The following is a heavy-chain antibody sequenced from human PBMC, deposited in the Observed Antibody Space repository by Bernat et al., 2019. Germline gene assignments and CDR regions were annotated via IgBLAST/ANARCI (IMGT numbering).Heavy chain of an antibody. CDR1: GFTFSSYW. CDR3: ARGTQIHDYGDYGPDY. Sequence: EVQLVESGGGLVQPGGSLRLSCAASGFTFSSYWMHWVRQAPGKGLFWVSRVNSDGRATDYADSVKGRFTISSDNAKNTLYLQMSSLGAEDTAVYCCARGTQIHDYGDYGPDYWGQGTLVTVSS. J-gene: IGHJ4*02. CDR2: VNSDGRAT. V-gene: IGHV3-74*01. D-gene: IGHD4-17*01.